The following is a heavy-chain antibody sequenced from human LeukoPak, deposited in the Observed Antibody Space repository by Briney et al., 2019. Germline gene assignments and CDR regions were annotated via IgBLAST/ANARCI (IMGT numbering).Heavy chain of an antibody. CDR1: GGTFSSYA. CDR3: ARVRYVDTAMVFYYYGMDV. CDR2: IIPILGIA. J-gene: IGHJ6*02. Sequence: SVKVSCQASGGTFSSYAISWVRQAPGQGLEWMGRIIPILGIANYAQKFQGRVTITADKSTSTAYMELSSLRSEDTAMYYCARVRYVDTAMVFYYYGMDVWGQGTTVTVSS. V-gene: IGHV1-69*04. D-gene: IGHD5-18*01.